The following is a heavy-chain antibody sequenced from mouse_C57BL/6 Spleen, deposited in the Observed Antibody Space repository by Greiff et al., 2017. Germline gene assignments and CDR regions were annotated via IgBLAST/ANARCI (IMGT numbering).Heavy chain of an antibody. CDR2: IYPRSGNT. CDR3: ARDPYYYGSSYGYFDV. CDR1: GYTFTSYG. J-gene: IGHJ1*03. D-gene: IGHD1-1*01. V-gene: IGHV1-81*01. Sequence: VQLQQSGAELARPGASVKLSCKASGYTFTSYGISWVKQRPGQGLEWIGEIYPRSGNTYYNEKFKGKATLTADKSSSTASMELRSLTCEDSAVYFCARDPYYYGSSYGYFDVWGTGTTVTVSS.